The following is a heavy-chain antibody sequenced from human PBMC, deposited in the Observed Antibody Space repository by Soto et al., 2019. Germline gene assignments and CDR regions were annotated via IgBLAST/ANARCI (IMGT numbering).Heavy chain of an antibody. V-gene: IGHV3-74*01. Sequence: EVQLVESGGGLVQPGGSLRLSCAASGFTFSTYWMHWVRPAPGKGLVWVSRINSNGITTTYADSVKGRFTISRDNAKNTLYLQMTSLRAEDTAVYYCARAIPFDDWGQGTLVTVSS. CDR2: INSNGITT. CDR3: ARAIPFDD. J-gene: IGHJ4*02. CDR1: GFTFSTYW.